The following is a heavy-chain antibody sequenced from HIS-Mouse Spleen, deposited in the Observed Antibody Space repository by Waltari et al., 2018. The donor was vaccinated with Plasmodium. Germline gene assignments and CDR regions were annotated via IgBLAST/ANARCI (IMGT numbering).Heavy chain of an antibody. CDR1: GFTFSSYS. CDR2: ISSSRSYI. CDR3: ARDRSAAALLGY. Sequence: EVQLVESGGGLVKPGGSLRLSCAASGFTFSSYSMNWVRQAPGKGRGWVSSISSSRSYIYYEDSGKGRFTISRDNAKNSLYLQMNSLRAEDTAVYYCARDRSAAALLGYWGQGTLVTVSS. D-gene: IGHD6-13*01. J-gene: IGHJ4*02. V-gene: IGHV3-21*01.